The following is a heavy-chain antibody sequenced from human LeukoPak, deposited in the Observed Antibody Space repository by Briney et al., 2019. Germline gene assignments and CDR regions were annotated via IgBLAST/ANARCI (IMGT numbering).Heavy chain of an antibody. D-gene: IGHD6-13*01. V-gene: IGHV3-23*01. J-gene: IGHJ4*02. Sequence: GGSLRLSCAASGFTFSSYAMSWVRQAPGKGLEWVSAISGSGGSTYYADSVRGRFTISRDNSKNTLYLQMNSLRAEDTAVYYCAKIVAAAGRFFDYWGQGTLVTVSS. CDR2: ISGSGGST. CDR1: GFTFSSYA. CDR3: AKIVAAAGRFFDY.